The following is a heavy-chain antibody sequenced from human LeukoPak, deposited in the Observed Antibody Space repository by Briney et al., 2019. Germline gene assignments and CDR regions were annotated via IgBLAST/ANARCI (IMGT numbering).Heavy chain of an antibody. V-gene: IGHV3-9*01. J-gene: IGHJ4*02. CDR2: ISWNSGSI. Sequence: PGGSLRLSCAASGFTFSSYEMNWVRQAPGKGLEWVSGISWNSGSIGYADSVKGRFTISRDNAKNSLYLQMNSLRAEDTAMYYCVTETTVTGWGYWGQGTLVTVSS. CDR3: VTETTVTGWGY. CDR1: GFTFSSYE. D-gene: IGHD4-17*01.